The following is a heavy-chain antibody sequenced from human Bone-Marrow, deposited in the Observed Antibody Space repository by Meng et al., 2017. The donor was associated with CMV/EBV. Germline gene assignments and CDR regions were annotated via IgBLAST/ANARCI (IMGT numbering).Heavy chain of an antibody. CDR1: GFTFSSYW. D-gene: IGHD6-19*01. CDR3: ARDAGEQWLGNWFDP. CDR2: INSDGSST. V-gene: IGHV3-74*01. J-gene: IGHJ5*02. Sequence: GGSLRLSCAASGFTFSSYWMHWVRQAPGKGLVWVSRINSDGSSTSYADSVKGRFTISRDNAKNTLYLQMNSLRAEDTAVYYCARDAGEQWLGNWFDPWGQGTLVTVSS.